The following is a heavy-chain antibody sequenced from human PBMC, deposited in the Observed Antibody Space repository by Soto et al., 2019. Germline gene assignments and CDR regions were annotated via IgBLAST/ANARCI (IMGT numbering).Heavy chain of an antibody. CDR3: AGEPCSPLDRFWADGGVDWVGP. V-gene: IGHV3-23*01. D-gene: IGHD2-8*02. J-gene: IGHJ5*02. Sequence: EVQLLQSGGGLVQPGGSLRLSCAASGFSFSTYAMSWVRQAPGKGLEWVSAISGSGATTFYADSMKGRFTISRDNSKDTLYLQMNRLRGEDTAVYFCAGEPCSPLDRFWADGGVDWVGPWGRGTLVTVSS. CDR2: ISGSGATT. CDR1: GFSFSTYA.